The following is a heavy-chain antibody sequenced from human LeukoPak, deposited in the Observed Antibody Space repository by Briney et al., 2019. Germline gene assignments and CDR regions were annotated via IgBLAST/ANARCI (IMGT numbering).Heavy chain of an antibody. V-gene: IGHV3-73*01. Sequence: PGGSLRPSCAASGVTFSGSALHWVRQASGKGLEWVGRIISTANGYATAYAASVKGRFTISRDDSKNTAYLQMDSLKTEDTAVYYCTGNYYGSGSYADFDYWGQGTLVTVSS. J-gene: IGHJ4*02. CDR3: TGNYYGSGSYADFDY. CDR1: GVTFSGSA. CDR2: IISTANGYAT. D-gene: IGHD3-10*01.